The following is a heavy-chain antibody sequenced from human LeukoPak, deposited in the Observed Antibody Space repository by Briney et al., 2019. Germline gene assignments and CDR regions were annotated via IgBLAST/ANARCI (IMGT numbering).Heavy chain of an antibody. J-gene: IGHJ4*02. Sequence: SVKVSCKASGFTFTRSAVQWVRQARGQRLEWIGWIVVGSGNTNYAQKFQERVTITRDMSTSTAYMELSSLRSEDTAVYYCARFGPPNCSGGSCLFDYWGQGTLVTVSS. V-gene: IGHV1-58*01. D-gene: IGHD2-15*01. CDR1: GFTFTRSA. CDR2: IVVGSGNT. CDR3: ARFGPPNCSGGSCLFDY.